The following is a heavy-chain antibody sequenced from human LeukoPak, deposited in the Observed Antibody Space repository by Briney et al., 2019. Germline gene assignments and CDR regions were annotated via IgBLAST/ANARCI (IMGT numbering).Heavy chain of an antibody. J-gene: IGHJ3*01. Sequence: SETLSLTCAVYGGSFSGYFWSWIRQTPGKGLEWLGEMNDSGSTNYNPSLKSRVTISVAVSKNQYSLRLTSVTAADTAVYYCARKGFVESTGWRGAFDVWGQGTMVTVSS. CDR3: ARKGFVESTGWRGAFDV. D-gene: IGHD2-8*02. CDR1: GGSFSGYF. V-gene: IGHV4-34*01. CDR2: MNDSGST.